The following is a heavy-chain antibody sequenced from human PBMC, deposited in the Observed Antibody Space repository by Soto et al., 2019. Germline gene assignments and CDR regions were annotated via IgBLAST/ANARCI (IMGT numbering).Heavy chain of an antibody. CDR3: ARLEVTSADSFDV. CDR2: ISHSGST. CDR1: GDSFSGPY. V-gene: IGHV4-34*01. J-gene: IGHJ3*01. Sequence: QVQLQQWGAGLLKPSETLSLTCAVYGDSFSGPYWTWIRQTPGKGLEWIAEISHSGSTDYHPSLKSRVTISVDTSKNQFSLNLSSVSAADTAVYFCARLEVTSADSFDVWGPGTMVTVSS. D-gene: IGHD2-21*02.